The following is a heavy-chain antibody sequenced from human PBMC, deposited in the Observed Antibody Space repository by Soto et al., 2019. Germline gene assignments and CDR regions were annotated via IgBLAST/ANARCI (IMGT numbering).Heavy chain of an antibody. CDR3: RVTGVSEVDY. J-gene: IGHJ4*02. CDR2: INPDSGGT. Sequence: QVQLVQSGAEVKKPGASVKVSCKASGYTFSGYYIHWVRQAPGQGLESLGYINPDSGGTHSPQKFQGRVTMTRDTSLSTAYMELRSLRSDDTAVYYCRVTGVSEVDYWGQGTLVTVSS. D-gene: IGHD3-9*01. V-gene: IGHV1-2*02. CDR1: GYTFSGYY.